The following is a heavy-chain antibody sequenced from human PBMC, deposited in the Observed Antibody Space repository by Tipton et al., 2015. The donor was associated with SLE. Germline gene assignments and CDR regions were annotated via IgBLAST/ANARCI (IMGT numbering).Heavy chain of an antibody. CDR2: IYHSGST. J-gene: IGHJ4*02. CDR1: GYSISSGYY. V-gene: IGHV4-38-2*01. D-gene: IGHD1-26*01. CDR3: ARLEWELRYFDY. Sequence: LRLSCAVSGYSISSGYYWGWIRQPPGKGLEWIGSIYHSGSTYYNPSLKSRVTISVDTSKNQFSLKLSSLTAADTAVYYCARLEWELRYFDYWGQGTLVTVSS.